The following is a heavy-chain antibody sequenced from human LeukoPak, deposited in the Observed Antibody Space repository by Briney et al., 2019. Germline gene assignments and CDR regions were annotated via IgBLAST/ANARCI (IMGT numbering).Heavy chain of an antibody. CDR1: GFTFSSYA. CDR2: ISYDGSNK. Sequence: GRSLRLSCAASGFTFSSYAMHWVRQAPGKGLEWVAVISYDGSNKYYADSVKGRFTISRDNSKNTLYLQMNSLRAEDTAVYYCARGSSHRGQGTLVTVSS. CDR3: ARGSSH. J-gene: IGHJ4*02. V-gene: IGHV3-30-3*01. D-gene: IGHD6-13*01.